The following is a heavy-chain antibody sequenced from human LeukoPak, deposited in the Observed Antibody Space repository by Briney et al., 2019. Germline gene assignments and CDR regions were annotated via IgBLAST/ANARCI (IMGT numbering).Heavy chain of an antibody. Sequence: SETLSLTCPVSGGSISSYYWSWIRQPAGKGLEWIGRTYTSGSTNYNPSLKSRVTMSVDTSKNQFSLKLSSVTAADTAVYYCARDREYDFWSGYSLHAFDIWGQGTMVTVSS. CDR2: TYTSGST. CDR3: ARDREYDFWSGYSLHAFDI. D-gene: IGHD3-3*01. J-gene: IGHJ3*02. V-gene: IGHV4-4*07. CDR1: GGSISSYY.